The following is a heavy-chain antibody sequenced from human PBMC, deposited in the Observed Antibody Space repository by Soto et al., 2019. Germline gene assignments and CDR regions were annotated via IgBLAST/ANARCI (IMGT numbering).Heavy chain of an antibody. CDR3: ARGVRTYYDFWSGYYYFDY. Sequence: PGGSLRLSCAASGFTFSSYDMHWVRQATGKGLEWVSAIGTAGDTYYPGSVKGRFTISRENAKNSLYFQMNSLRAGDTAVYYCARGVRTYYDFWSGYYYFDYWGQGTLVTVSS. CDR1: GFTFSSYD. V-gene: IGHV3-13*01. CDR2: IGTAGDT. D-gene: IGHD3-3*01. J-gene: IGHJ4*02.